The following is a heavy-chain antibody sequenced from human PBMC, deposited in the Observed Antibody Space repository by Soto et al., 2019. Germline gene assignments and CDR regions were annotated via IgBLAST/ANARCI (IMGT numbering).Heavy chain of an antibody. V-gene: IGHV3-30-3*01. CDR2: ISYDGSNK. CDR1: GFTFSSYA. D-gene: IGHD5-18*01. CDR3: ARDPKASYSYGPPDY. J-gene: IGHJ4*02. Sequence: QVQLVESGGGVVQPGRSLRLSCAASGFTFSSYAMHWVRQAPGKGLEWVAVISYDGSNKYYADSVKGRFTISRDNSKNTLYLQMNRLRAEDTAVYYCARDPKASYSYGPPDYWGQGTLVTVSS.